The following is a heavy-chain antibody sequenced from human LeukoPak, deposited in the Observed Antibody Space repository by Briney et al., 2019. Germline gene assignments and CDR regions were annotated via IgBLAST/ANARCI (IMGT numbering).Heavy chain of an antibody. Sequence: GGSLRLSCAASGFTFSSYVMNWVRQPPGKGLEWVSVISGGGGSTYYAGSVKGRFTISRDNSKNTLFLQMNSLRAEDTAVYYCAKGGYCSSTSCYVGWFDPWGQGTLVTVSS. J-gene: IGHJ5*02. D-gene: IGHD2-2*01. CDR1: GFTFSSYV. CDR3: AKGGYCSSTSCYVGWFDP. V-gene: IGHV3-23*01. CDR2: ISGGGGST.